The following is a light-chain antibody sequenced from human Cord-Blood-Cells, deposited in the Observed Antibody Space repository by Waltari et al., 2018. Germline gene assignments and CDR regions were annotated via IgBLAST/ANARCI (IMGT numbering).Light chain of an antibody. CDR1: SSGVWSCNL. Sequence: QSALTPPASVSGSPGQSITISCTGTSSGVWSCNLVSWYQQHPGKAPKLMIYEGSKRPSGVANRLSGSKSGNTASLTISGLQAEDEVDYYCCPYAGSSTYVFGPGTKVTVL. CDR3: CPYAGSSTYV. V-gene: IGLV2-23*01. J-gene: IGLJ1*01. CDR2: EGS.